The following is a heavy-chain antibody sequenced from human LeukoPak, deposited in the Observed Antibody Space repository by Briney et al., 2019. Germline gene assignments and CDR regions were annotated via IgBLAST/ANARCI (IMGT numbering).Heavy chain of an antibody. CDR3: ARVLERHFDY. CDR2: INPNSGGT. J-gene: IGHJ4*02. CDR1: GYTFTGYY. V-gene: IGHV1-2*02. D-gene: IGHD1-1*01. Sequence: ASVKVSCKASGYTFTGYYIHWVRQAPGQGLEWMGWINPNSGGTNYAQKFQGRATMTRDTSISTAYMELSRLRSDDTAVYYCARVLERHFDYWGQGTLVTVSS.